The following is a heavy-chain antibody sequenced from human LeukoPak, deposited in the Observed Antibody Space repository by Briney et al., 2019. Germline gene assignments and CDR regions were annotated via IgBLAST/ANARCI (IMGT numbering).Heavy chain of an antibody. CDR2: INHSGST. Sequence: SETLSLTCAVYGGSFSGYCWSWIRQPPGKGLEWIGEINHSGSTNYNPSLKSRVTISVDTSKNQFSLKLSSVTAADTAVYYCARGRAVPAAIRMGWFDPWGQGTLVTVSS. J-gene: IGHJ5*02. D-gene: IGHD2-2*02. CDR1: GGSFSGYC. CDR3: ARGRAVPAAIRMGWFDP. V-gene: IGHV4-34*01.